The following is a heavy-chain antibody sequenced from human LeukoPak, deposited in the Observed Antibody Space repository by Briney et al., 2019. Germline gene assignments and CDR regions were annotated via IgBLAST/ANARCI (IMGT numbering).Heavy chain of an antibody. J-gene: IGHJ4*02. D-gene: IGHD2-21*01. CDR2: IKPKTDGETT. CDR1: GFTLNSYA. V-gene: IGHV3-15*07. CDR3: ITPLPYSAQ. Sequence: PGGSLRLSCAASGFTLNSYAMNWVRQAPGKGLEWVGRIKPKTDGETTEYAAPVKGRFSISRDDSKNMLYLQMNSLKTEDTAVYYCITPLPYSAQGGQGTLVTVSS.